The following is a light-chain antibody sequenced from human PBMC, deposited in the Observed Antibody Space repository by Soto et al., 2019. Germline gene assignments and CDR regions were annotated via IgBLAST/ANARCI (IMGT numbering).Light chain of an antibody. CDR1: SSDVGSYDL. J-gene: IGLJ2*01. CDR2: EAN. CDR3: CSYAGSYTYVI. Sequence: QSALTQPASVSGSPGQSITISCTGTSSDVGSYDLVSWYQQRPGEAPKVMIYEANRRPSGVSNRFSGSKSGNTASLTISGLQADDEDDYFCCSYAGSYTYVIFGGGTKLTVL. V-gene: IGLV2-23*01.